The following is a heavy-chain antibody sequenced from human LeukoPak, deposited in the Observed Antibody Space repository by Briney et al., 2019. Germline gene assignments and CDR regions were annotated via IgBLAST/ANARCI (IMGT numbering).Heavy chain of an antibody. J-gene: IGHJ6*02. V-gene: IGHV3-21*01. D-gene: IGHD2-2*02. CDR2: ISSSSSYI. CDR1: GFTFSSYA. CDR3: ARDYGYCSSTSCYRDYYYGMDV. Sequence: GGSLRLSCAASGFTFSSYAMSWVRQAPGKGLEWVSSISSSSSYIYYADSVKGRFTISRDNAKNSLYLQMNSLRAEDTAVYYCARDYGYCSSTSCYRDYYYGMDVWGQGTTVTVSS.